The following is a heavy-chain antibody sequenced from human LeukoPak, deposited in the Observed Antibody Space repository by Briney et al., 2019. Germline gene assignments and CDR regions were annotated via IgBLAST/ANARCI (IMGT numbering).Heavy chain of an antibody. J-gene: IGHJ3*02. CDR1: GYTLTELS. D-gene: IGHD4-17*01. Sequence: GASVKVSCKVSGYTLTELSMHWVRQAPGKGLEWMGGVDPEDGETIYAQKFQGRVTMTEDTSTDTAYMELSSLRSEDTAVYYCATSPQTTVTTFYAFDIWGQGTMVTVSS. V-gene: IGHV1-24*01. CDR3: ATSPQTTVTTFYAFDI. CDR2: VDPEDGET.